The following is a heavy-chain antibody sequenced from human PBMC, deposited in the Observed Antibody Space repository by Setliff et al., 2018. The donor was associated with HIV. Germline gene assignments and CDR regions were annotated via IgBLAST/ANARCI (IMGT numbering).Heavy chain of an antibody. CDR2: IYYSGST. D-gene: IGHD3-3*01. CDR1: GGSISSGTYS. Sequence: PSETLSLTCTVSGGSISSGTYSWTWIRQPPGKGLGWIGNIYYSGSTYYNPSLKSRVTISLDTSENQFSLNLNSVTAADTRVYYCARDISEVFFLERASEHWSQGTLVTVSS. V-gene: IGHV4-39*07. CDR3: ARDISEVFFLERASEH. J-gene: IGHJ1*01.